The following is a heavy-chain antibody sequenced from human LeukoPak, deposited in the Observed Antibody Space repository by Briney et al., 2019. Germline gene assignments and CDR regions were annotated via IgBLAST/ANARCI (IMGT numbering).Heavy chain of an antibody. J-gene: IGHJ4*02. V-gene: IGHV1-2*02. D-gene: IGHD3-22*01. CDR2: INPNSGGT. Sequence: ASVKVSCKASGYIFTGYYMHWVRQAPGQGLEWMGWINPNSGGTNYAQKFQGRVTMTEDTSTDTAYMELTSLRSEDTALYYCARAGYDTSVYYVDYWGQGTLVTVSS. CDR1: GYIFTGYY. CDR3: ARAGYDTSVYYVDY.